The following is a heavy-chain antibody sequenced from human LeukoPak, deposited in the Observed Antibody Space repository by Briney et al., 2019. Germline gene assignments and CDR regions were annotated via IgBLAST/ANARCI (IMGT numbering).Heavy chain of an antibody. D-gene: IGHD3-22*01. J-gene: IGHJ4*02. CDR1: GFIFDSYV. CDR2: ISGNGGTT. Sequence: GGSLRLSCAASGFIFDSYVMSWVRQAPGKGLEWVSGISGNGGTTYYPDSVKGRFTVSRDNSKNTLYLQMNSLRAEDTAVYYCARDQNDGRGYYSIDYWGQGTLVTVSS. CDR3: ARDQNDGRGYYSIDY. V-gene: IGHV3-23*01.